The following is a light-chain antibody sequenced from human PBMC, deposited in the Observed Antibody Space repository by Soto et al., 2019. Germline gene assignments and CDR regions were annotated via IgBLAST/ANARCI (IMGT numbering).Light chain of an antibody. Sequence: QSVLTQPPSVSGAPGQRVTISCTGSSSNIGAGYDVHWYQQLPGTAPKLPIYGNSNRPSGVPDRFSGSKSGTSASLAITGLQAEDEADYYCQSAKVFGGGTKLTVL. CDR1: SSNIGAGYD. V-gene: IGLV1-40*01. J-gene: IGLJ2*01. CDR2: GNS. CDR3: QSAKV.